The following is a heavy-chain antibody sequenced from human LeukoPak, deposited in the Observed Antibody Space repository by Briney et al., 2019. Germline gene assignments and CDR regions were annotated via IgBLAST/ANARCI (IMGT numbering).Heavy chain of an antibody. J-gene: IGHJ4*02. Sequence: SETLSLTCTDPGGSISRYYWSWVRQPPGKGLGWVGYIYYSGNTNTNPSLKSRVTISLDTSKNQFSLKLSSVTAADTAVYYCARAPEFSSSSGRAYYFDYWGQGTLVTASS. CDR1: GGSISRYY. V-gene: IGHV4-59*01. D-gene: IGHD6-6*01. CDR2: IYYSGNT. CDR3: ARAPEFSSSSGRAYYFDY.